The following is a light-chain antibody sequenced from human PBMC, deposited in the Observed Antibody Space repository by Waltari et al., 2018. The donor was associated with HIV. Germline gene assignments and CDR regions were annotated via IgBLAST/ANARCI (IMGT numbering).Light chain of an antibody. J-gene: IGKJ2*01. CDR3: QQYNNWPPT. V-gene: IGKV3-15*01. CDR2: GAS. Sequence: KVMTQSQATLSVAPGERATLPCRARQSVSSNLAWYQQKPGQAPRLLIYGASTRATGIPARFSGSGSGTEFTLTISSLQSEDFAVYYCQQYNNWPPTFGQGTKLEIK. CDR1: QSVSSN.